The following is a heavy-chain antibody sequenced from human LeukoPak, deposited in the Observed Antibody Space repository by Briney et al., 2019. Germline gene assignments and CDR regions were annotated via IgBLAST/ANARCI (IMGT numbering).Heavy chain of an antibody. J-gene: IGHJ4*01. CDR2: ISSSSSTI. CDR1: GFTFSSYS. D-gene: IGHD3-10*01. CDR3: ATYGSGSGTFFDS. Sequence: PGRSLRLSCAASGFTFSSYSMNWVRQAPGKGLEWVSYISSSSSTIYYADSVKGRFTISRDNAKNSLYLQMNSLRAEDTALYYCATYGSGSGTFFDSWGQGTLVTVSS. V-gene: IGHV3-48*04.